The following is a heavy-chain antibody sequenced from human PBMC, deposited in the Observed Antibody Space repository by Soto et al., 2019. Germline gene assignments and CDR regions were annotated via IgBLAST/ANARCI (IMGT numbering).Heavy chain of an antibody. Sequence: ETLSLTCTVSGGSISSSSYYWGWIRQPPGKGLEWIGTIYYSGSTYYNPSLKSRVTISVDTSKNQFSLKLSSVTAADTAVYYCARRGGVGATTYGYWGQGTLVTVSS. D-gene: IGHD1-26*01. V-gene: IGHV4-39*01. J-gene: IGHJ4*02. CDR2: IYYSGST. CDR3: ARRGGVGATTYGY. CDR1: GGSISSSSYY.